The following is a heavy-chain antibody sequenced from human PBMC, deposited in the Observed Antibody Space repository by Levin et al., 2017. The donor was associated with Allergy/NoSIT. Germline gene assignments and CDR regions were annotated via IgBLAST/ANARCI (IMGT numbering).Heavy chain of an antibody. J-gene: IGHJ4*02. CDR3: AKGRDYYGSGITSYYFDY. CDR2: ISYDGRNK. D-gene: IGHD3-10*01. Sequence: PGGSLRLSCAASGFTFSSYGMHWVRQAPGKGLEWVAAISYDGRNKYYADSVKGRFTISRDNSKNTLYLQMNSLRAEDTAEYYCAKGRDYYGSGITSYYFDYWGQGTLVTVSS. V-gene: IGHV3-30*18. CDR1: GFTFSSYG.